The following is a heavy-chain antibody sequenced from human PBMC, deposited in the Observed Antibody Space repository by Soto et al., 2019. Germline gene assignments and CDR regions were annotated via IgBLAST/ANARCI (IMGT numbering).Heavy chain of an antibody. CDR2: ISAYNGNT. V-gene: IGHV1-18*01. D-gene: IGHD3-3*01. CDR1: GYTFTSYG. Sequence: ASVKVSCKASGYTFTSYGISWVRQAPGQGLEWMGWISAYNGNTNYAQKLQGRVTMTTDTSTSTAYMELRSLRSDDTAVYYCARVSWLRFLEWLASVGFDPWGQGTLVTVSS. J-gene: IGHJ5*02. CDR3: ARVSWLRFLEWLASVGFDP.